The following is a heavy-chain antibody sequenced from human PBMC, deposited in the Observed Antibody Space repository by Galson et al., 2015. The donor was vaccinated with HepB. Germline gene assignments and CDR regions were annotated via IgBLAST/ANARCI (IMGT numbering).Heavy chain of an antibody. J-gene: IGHJ6*02. Sequence: SLRLSCAASGFTFEDYAMHWVRQVPGKGLEWVSGISWNSDFTGYADSVRGRFTIYRDNAKYSLYLQMNSLRAEDTALYYCAQDLTYYYGSGSYFVGIDVWGQGTTVAVSS. CDR2: ISWNSDFT. CDR3: AQDLTYYYGSGSYFVGIDV. CDR1: GFTFEDYA. D-gene: IGHD3-10*01. V-gene: IGHV3-9*01.